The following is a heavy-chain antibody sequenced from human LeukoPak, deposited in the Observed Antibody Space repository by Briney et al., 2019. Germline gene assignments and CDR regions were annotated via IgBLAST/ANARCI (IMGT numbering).Heavy chain of an antibody. Sequence: SETLSLTCTVSGGSISSYYWSWIRQPPGKGLEWIGYIYSNGHTNYNPSLKSRVTISVEMSKNQFSLKLTSVTAADTAVYYCARREGVVTHFDYWGQGTLVTVSS. J-gene: IGHJ4*02. D-gene: IGHD2-15*01. CDR2: IYSNGHT. CDR1: GGSISSYY. V-gene: IGHV4-59*08. CDR3: ARREGVVTHFDY.